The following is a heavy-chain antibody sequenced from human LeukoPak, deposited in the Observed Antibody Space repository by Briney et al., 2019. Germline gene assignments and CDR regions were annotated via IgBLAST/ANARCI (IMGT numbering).Heavy chain of an antibody. V-gene: IGHV1-24*01. CDR2: FDPEDGET. Sequence: ASVKVSCKVSGHTLTELSMHWVRQAPGKGLEWMGGFDPEDGETIYAQKFQGRVTMTEDTSTDTAYMELSSLRSEDTAVYYCATGQSYYDTPDYWGQGTLVTVSS. J-gene: IGHJ4*02. CDR3: ATGQSYYDTPDY. D-gene: IGHD3-22*01. CDR1: GHTLTELS.